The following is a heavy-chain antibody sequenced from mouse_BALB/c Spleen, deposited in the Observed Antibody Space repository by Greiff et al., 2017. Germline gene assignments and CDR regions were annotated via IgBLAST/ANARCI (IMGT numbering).Heavy chain of an antibody. D-gene: IGHD2-4*01. V-gene: IGHV5-17*02. Sequence: EVKLMESGGGLVQPGGSRKLSCAASGFTFSSFGMHWVRQAPEKGLEWVAYISSGSSTIYYADTVKGRFTISRDNPKNTLFLQMTSLRSEDTAMYYCARSTMKGVDYWGQGTSVTVSS. CDR3: ARSTMKGVDY. CDR2: ISSGSSTI. CDR1: GFTFSSFG. J-gene: IGHJ4*01.